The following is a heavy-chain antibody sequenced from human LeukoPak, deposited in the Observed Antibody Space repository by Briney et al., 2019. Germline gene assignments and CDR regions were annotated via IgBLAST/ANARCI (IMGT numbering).Heavy chain of an antibody. V-gene: IGHV1-69*04. D-gene: IGHD3-10*01. CDR2: IIPILGIA. CDR3: ARGSYGSGSYYNREIDY. Sequence: SVTVSCKASGGTFSSYAISWVRQAPGQGLEWMGRIIPILGIANYAQKFQGRVTITADKSTSTAYMELSSLRSEDTAVYYCARGSYGSGSYYNREIDYWGQGTLVTVSS. CDR1: GGTFSSYA. J-gene: IGHJ4*02.